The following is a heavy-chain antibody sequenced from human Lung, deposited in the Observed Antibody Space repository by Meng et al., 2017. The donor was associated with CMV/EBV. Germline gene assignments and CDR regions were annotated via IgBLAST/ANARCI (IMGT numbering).Heavy chain of an antibody. J-gene: IGHJ4*02. D-gene: IGHD6-19*01. CDR1: GGSISSSNW. CDR3: ASFPPPGKQWLVTDY. CDR2: IYHSGST. V-gene: IGHV4-4*02. Sequence: VQLQESGPGPVKPSGTLSLTCAVYGGSISSSNWWSWARQPPGKGLEWIGEIYHSGSTNYNPSLKSRVTISVDKSKNQFSLKLSSVTAADTAVYYCASFPPPGKQWLVTDYWGQGTLVTVSS.